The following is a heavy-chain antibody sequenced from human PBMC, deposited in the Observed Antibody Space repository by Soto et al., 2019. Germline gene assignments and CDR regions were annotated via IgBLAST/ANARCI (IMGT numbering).Heavy chain of an antibody. CDR3: AKTHDFWSGYPADAFDI. V-gene: IGHV4-39*01. Sequence: SETLSLTCTVSGGSISSSSYYWGWIRQPPGKGLEWIGSIYYSGSTYYNPSLKSRVTISVDTSKNQFSLKLSSVTAADTAVYYCAKTHDFWSGYPADAFDIWGQGTMVTVSS. J-gene: IGHJ3*02. D-gene: IGHD3-3*01. CDR2: IYYSGST. CDR1: GGSISSSSYY.